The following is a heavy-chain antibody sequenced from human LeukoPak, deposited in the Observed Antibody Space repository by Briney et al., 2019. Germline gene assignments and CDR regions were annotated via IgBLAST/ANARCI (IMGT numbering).Heavy chain of an antibody. CDR3: ARVRPYNGYYFDY. J-gene: IGHJ4*02. D-gene: IGHD5-12*01. CDR1: GGSISSGDYY. Sequence: SETLSLTCTVSGGSISSGDYYWSWIHQPPGKGLEWIGYIYYSGSTYYNPSLKSRVTISVDTSKNQFSLKLSSVTAADTAVYYCARVRPYNGYYFDYWGQGTLVTVSS. V-gene: IGHV4-30-4*01. CDR2: IYYSGST.